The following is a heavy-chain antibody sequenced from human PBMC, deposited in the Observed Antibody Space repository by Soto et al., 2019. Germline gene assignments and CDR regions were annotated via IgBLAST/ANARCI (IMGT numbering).Heavy chain of an antibody. J-gene: IGHJ4*02. CDR3: AKGGRDPDFWSGYYIRNEPGY. D-gene: IGHD3-3*01. CDR1: GFTFSSYA. Sequence: PGGSLRLSCAASGFTFSSYAMSWVRQAPGKGLEWVSAISGSGGSTYYADSVKGRFTISRDNSKNTLYLQMNSLRAEDTAVYYCAKGGRDPDFWSGYYIRNEPGYWGQGTLVTVSS. CDR2: ISGSGGST. V-gene: IGHV3-23*01.